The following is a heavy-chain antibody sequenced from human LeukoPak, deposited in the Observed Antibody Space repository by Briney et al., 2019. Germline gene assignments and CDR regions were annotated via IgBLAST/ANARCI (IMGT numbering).Heavy chain of an antibody. J-gene: IGHJ3*02. D-gene: IGHD6-13*01. Sequence: TSETLSLTCTVSGGSISSSSYYWGWIRQPPGKGLEWIGSIYYSGSTYYNPSLKSRVTISVDTSKNQFSLKLSSVTAADTAVYYCARVYSSPDCDAFDIWGQGTMVTVSS. CDR3: ARVYSSPDCDAFDI. V-gene: IGHV4-39*07. CDR1: GGSISSSSYY. CDR2: IYYSGST.